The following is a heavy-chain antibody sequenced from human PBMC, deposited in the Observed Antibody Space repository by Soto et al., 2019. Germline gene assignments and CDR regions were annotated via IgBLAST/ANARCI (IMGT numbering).Heavy chain of an antibody. J-gene: IGHJ5*02. CDR2: ISSSSSTI. Sequence: GGSLRLSCAASGLTFSTYSMNWVRQAPGKGLEWVSYISSSSSTIYYADSVKGRFTISRDNAKNSLYLQMNSLRDEDTAVYYCARGADYDSSGIRLNWFDPWGQGTLVTAPQ. CDR1: GLTFSTYS. D-gene: IGHD3-22*01. CDR3: ARGADYDSSGIRLNWFDP. V-gene: IGHV3-48*02.